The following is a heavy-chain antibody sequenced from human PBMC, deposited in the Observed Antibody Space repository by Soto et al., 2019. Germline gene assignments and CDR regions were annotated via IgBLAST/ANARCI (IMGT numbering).Heavy chain of an antibody. J-gene: IGHJ3*02. CDR3: AKSLPRTWCGGSCHDAFDI. CDR1: GCTFSSYA. CDR2: ISGSGGST. D-gene: IGHD2-15*01. V-gene: IGHV3-23*01. Sequence: PGGSLRLSCAASGCTFSSYAMSWVRQAPGKGLELVSAISGSGGSTYYADSVKGRFTISRDNSKNTLYLQMNSLTAEDTAVYYCAKSLPRTWCGGSCHDAFDIWGQGTMVTVSS.